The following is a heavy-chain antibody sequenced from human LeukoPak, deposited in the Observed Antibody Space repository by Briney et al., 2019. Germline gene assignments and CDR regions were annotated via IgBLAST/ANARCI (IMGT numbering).Heavy chain of an antibody. J-gene: IGHJ3*02. CDR3: ARDGRISAAGTGAFDI. D-gene: IGHD6-13*01. Sequence: PGGSLRLSCAASGFTVSSNYMSWVRQAPGKGLEWVSVIYSGGSISYADSVKGRFTISRDNSKNTLFLQMNSLRAEDTAVYYCARDGRISAAGTGAFDIWGQGTMVTVSS. CDR1: GFTVSSNY. V-gene: IGHV3-53*01. CDR2: IYSGGSI.